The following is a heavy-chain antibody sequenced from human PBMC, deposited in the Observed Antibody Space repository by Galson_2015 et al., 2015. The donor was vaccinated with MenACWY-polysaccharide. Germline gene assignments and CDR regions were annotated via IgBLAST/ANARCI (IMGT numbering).Heavy chain of an antibody. D-gene: IGHD3-10*01. Sequence: SLRLSCAASGLTFSSYEMNWVRQAPGKGLEWVSYISSSGSTIYYADSVKGRFTIPRDNAKNSLYLQMNSLRAEDTAVYYCFGTMVREFNWFDPWGQGTLVTVSS. J-gene: IGHJ5*02. CDR2: ISSSGSTI. CDR3: FGTMVREFNWFDP. CDR1: GLTFSSYE. V-gene: IGHV3-48*03.